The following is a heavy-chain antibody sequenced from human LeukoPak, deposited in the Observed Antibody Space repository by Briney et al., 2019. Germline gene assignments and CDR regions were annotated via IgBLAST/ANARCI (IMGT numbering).Heavy chain of an antibody. CDR3: AKDGGRDWGSNYFDY. D-gene: IGHD7-27*01. J-gene: IGHJ4*02. V-gene: IGHV3-53*05. Sequence: GGSLRLSCSASGFTVSSNYMSWVRQAPGKGLEWVSVIYSGGSTYYADSVKGRFTISRDNSKNSLYLQMNSLRTEDTALYYCAKDGGRDWGSNYFDYWGQGTLVTVSS. CDR1: GFTVSSNY. CDR2: IYSGGST.